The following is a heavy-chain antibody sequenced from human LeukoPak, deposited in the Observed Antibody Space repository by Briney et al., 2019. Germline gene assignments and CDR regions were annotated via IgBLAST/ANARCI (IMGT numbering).Heavy chain of an antibody. CDR2: ISGSGVNT. J-gene: IGHJ5*01. V-gene: IGHV3-23*01. Sequence: GGSLRLSCAVSGFTFSSYAMSWVRQAPGKGLEWVSAISGSGVNTYYADSVMGRFTISRDKSKNTLYLQVNSLRAEDTAMSYCGKGLNHDYSGVGDSWSQGTLVTVSS. D-gene: IGHD5-12*01. CDR1: GFTFSSYA. CDR3: GKGLNHDYSGVGDS.